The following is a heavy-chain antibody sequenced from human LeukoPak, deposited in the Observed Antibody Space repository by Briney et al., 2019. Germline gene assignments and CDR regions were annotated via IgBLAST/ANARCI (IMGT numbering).Heavy chain of an antibody. J-gene: IGHJ4*02. CDR3: ARVYGSGSYYNGDYYFDY. CDR1: GGSISSGGYS. CDR2: IYHSGST. V-gene: IGHV4-30-2*01. Sequence: SETLSLTCAVSGGSISSGGYSWRWIRQPPGKGLEWIGYIYHSGSTYYNPSLKSRVTISVDRSKNQFSLKLSSVTAADTAVYYCARVYGSGSYYNGDYYFDYWGQGTLVTVSS. D-gene: IGHD3-10*01.